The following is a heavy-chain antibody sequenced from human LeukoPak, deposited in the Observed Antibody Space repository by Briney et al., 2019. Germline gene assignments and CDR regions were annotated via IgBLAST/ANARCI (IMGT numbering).Heavy chain of an antibody. CDR3: ARVDSSGYYYVY. CDR1: GYTFTGYY. D-gene: IGHD3-22*01. CDR2: INPNSGGT. J-gene: IGHJ4*02. V-gene: IGHV1-2*02. Sequence: ASVKVPCEASGYTFTGYYMHWVRQAPGQGLEWMGWINPNSGGTNYAQKFQGRVTMTRDTSISTAYMELSRLRPDDTAVYYCARVDSSGYYYVYWGQGTLVTVSS.